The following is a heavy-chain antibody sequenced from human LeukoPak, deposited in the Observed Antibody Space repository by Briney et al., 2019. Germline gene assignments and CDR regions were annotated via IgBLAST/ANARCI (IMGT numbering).Heavy chain of an antibody. CDR3: ARDGCSSTSCYRGDAFDI. D-gene: IGHD2-2*02. V-gene: IGHV1-2*04. J-gene: IGHJ3*02. CDR1: GYTFTGYY. CDR2: INPNSGGT. Sequence: GASVKVSCKASGYTFTGYYMHWVRQAPGQGLEWMGWINPNSGGTNYAQKFQGWVTMTRDTSISTAYMELSRLRSDDTAVYYCARDGCSSTSCYRGDAFDIWGQGTMVTVSS.